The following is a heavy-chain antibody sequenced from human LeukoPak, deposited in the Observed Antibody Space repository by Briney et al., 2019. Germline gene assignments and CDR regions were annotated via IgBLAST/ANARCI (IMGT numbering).Heavy chain of an antibody. CDR3: TKAKGQSWLFSHY. V-gene: IGHV3-30-3*01. Sequence: GGSLRLSCAASGFTFSEYAMHWVRQAPGKGLEWVAVISYDGRQKYYGDSVKGRFTISRDNPKSTVYLQMNDLRGEDTAVYYCTKAKGQSWLFSHYWGRGTLVTVSS. CDR1: GFTFSEYA. D-gene: IGHD3-22*01. CDR2: ISYDGRQK. J-gene: IGHJ4*02.